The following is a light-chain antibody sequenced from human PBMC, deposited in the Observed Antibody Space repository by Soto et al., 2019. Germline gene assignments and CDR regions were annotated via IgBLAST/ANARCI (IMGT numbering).Light chain of an antibody. Sequence: QSVLTQPPSASGTPGQRVTISCSGSSSNIGSNFVNWYQQLPGTAPKVIIYSYRQRPSGVPDRFSGSKSGTSASLAISGLQTEDEADYYCAAWDDSVSGWVFGGGTKVTVL. CDR2: SYR. V-gene: IGLV1-44*01. J-gene: IGLJ3*02. CDR3: AAWDDSVSGWV. CDR1: SSNIGSNF.